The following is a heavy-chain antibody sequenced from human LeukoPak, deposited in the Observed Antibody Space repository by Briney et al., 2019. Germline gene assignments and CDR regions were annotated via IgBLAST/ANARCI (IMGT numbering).Heavy chain of an antibody. Sequence: ASVNVSCLASGHTPTSYGISWVRQAPEQGLEWMGWTSAYDGNTNYAQTLQGTVTLTTDTSTSTTYIEMRRLRANGTGVYFCARDFTIFGVPRNYWGQGTLVTVSS. J-gene: IGHJ4*02. CDR2: TSAYDGNT. V-gene: IGHV1-18*01. CDR1: GHTPTSYG. CDR3: ARDFTIFGVPRNY. D-gene: IGHD3-3*01.